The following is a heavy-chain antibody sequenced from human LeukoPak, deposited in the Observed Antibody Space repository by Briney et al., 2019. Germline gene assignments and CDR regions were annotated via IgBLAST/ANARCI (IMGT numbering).Heavy chain of an antibody. J-gene: IGHJ4*02. V-gene: IGHV1-24*01. CDR1: GSALRKIS. CDR3: ATGAIVFDF. CDR2: VGHEDGTT. D-gene: IGHD3-22*01. Sequence: ASVRVSCKVSGSALRKISIDWVRQAPGKGLEWMGTVGHEDGTTIHTQKFQGRFNMTVDTATDTAYMEMSSLMSEDTAMYYCATGAIVFDFWGQGTLVTVSS.